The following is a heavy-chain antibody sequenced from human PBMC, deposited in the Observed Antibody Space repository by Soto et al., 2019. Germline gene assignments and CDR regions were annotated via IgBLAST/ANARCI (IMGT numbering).Heavy chain of an antibody. Sequence: PGGSLRLSCAASGLTFSSYGMHWVRQAPGKGLEWVAVIWYDGSNKYYADSVKGRFTISRDNSKNTLYLQMNSLRAEDTAAYYCATGPVGATTGYWGQGTLVTVSS. CDR1: GLTFSSYG. CDR3: ATGPVGATTGY. J-gene: IGHJ4*02. CDR2: IWYDGSNK. D-gene: IGHD1-26*01. V-gene: IGHV3-33*01.